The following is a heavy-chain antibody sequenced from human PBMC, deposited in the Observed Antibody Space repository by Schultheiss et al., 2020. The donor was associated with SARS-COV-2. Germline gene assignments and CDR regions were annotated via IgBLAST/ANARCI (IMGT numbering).Heavy chain of an antibody. CDR1: GFTFSDYY. V-gene: IGHV3-33*08. D-gene: IGHD6-13*01. CDR2: IWYDGSNK. Sequence: GGSLRLSCAASGFTFSDYYMSWIRQAPGKGLEWVAVIWYDGSNKYYADSVKGRFTISRDNSKNTLYLQMNSLRAEDTAVYYCARDLGAAAASNDAFDIWGQGTMVTVSS. CDR3: ARDLGAAAASNDAFDI. J-gene: IGHJ3*02.